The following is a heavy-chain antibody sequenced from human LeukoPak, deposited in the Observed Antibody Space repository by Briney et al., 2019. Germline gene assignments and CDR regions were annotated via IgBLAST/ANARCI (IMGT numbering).Heavy chain of an antibody. CDR1: GFTFDDYG. J-gene: IGHJ4*02. Sequence: XGSLRLSCADSGFTFDDYGMSWVRHAPGKGLEWVSGINWNGGSTGYADSVKGRFTISRDNAKNSLYLQMNSLRAEDTALYHCARKGWSGYYNDYWGQGTLVTVSS. V-gene: IGHV3-20*01. D-gene: IGHD3-3*01. CDR2: INWNGGST. CDR3: ARKGWSGYYNDY.